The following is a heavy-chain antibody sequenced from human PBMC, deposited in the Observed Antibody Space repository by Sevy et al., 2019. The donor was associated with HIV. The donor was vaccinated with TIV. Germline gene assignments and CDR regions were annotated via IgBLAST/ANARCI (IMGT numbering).Heavy chain of an antibody. J-gene: IGHJ6*02. CDR1: GFTFSTYT. D-gene: IGHD6-13*01. CDR2: ISGSGGST. Sequence: GGSLRLSCAASGFTFSTYTMNWVRQAPGKGLEWVSAISGSGGSTYYADSVKGRFTISRDKSKNTLYLQMNNLRAEDTAVYYCAKGDSTFYGMDVWSQGTTVTVSS. V-gene: IGHV3-23*01. CDR3: AKGDSTFYGMDV.